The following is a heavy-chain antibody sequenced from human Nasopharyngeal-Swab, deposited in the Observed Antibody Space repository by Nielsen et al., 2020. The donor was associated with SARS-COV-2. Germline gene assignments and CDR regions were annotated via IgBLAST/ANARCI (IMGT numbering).Heavy chain of an antibody. Sequence: WIRQPLGKGLEWIGYIYYSGSTYYNPSLKSRVTISVDTSKNQFSLKLSSVTAADTAVYYCARGARITIFGVVSQLDVWGQGTTVTVSS. CDR2: IYYSGST. D-gene: IGHD3-3*01. CDR3: ARGARITIFGVVSQLDV. V-gene: IGHV4-31*02. J-gene: IGHJ6*02.